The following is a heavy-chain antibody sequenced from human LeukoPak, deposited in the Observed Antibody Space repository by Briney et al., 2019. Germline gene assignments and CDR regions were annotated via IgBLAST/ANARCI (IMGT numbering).Heavy chain of an antibody. V-gene: IGHV3-53*05. D-gene: IGHD2-21*01. CDR1: GFTVSSNY. CDR2: IYSGGST. Sequence: GGSLRLSCAASGFTVSSNYMSWVRQAPGKGLEWVSIIYSGGSTFYADSVKGRFTISRDNSKNSLYLQMNSLRAEDTALYYCAKVKLFTDDAFDIWGQGTLVTVSS. J-gene: IGHJ3*02. CDR3: AKVKLFTDDAFDI.